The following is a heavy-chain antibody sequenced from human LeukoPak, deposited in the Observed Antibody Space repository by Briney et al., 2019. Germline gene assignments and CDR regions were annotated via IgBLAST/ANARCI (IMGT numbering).Heavy chain of an antibody. V-gene: IGHV1-46*01. Sequence: ASVKVSCKASGYTFTSYYMHWVRQAPGQGLERMGIINPSGGSTSYAQKFQGRVTMTRDTSTSTVYMELSSLRSEDTAVYYCARAYYYDSSGPHAFDIWGQGTMVTVSS. CDR1: GYTFTSYY. D-gene: IGHD3-22*01. CDR3: ARAYYYDSSGPHAFDI. CDR2: INPSGGST. J-gene: IGHJ3*02.